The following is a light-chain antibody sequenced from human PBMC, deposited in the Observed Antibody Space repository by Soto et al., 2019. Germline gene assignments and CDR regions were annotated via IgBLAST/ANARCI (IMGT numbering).Light chain of an antibody. CDR1: SSDIGGYNY. CDR2: DVT. CDR3: CSYGGSVA. J-gene: IGLJ2*01. Sequence: QSALTQPRSVSGSPGQSVAISCTATSSDIGGYNYVSWYQQHPGKAPKLMIYDVTKRPSGVPDRFSGSKSGNTASLTISGLQAEDEADYYCCSYGGSVAFGGGTKVTVL. V-gene: IGLV2-11*01.